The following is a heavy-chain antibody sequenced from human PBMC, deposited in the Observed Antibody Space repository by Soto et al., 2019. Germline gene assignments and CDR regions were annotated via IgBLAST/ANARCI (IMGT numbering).Heavy chain of an antibody. J-gene: IGHJ4*02. CDR2: IYYSGST. D-gene: IGHD2-21*02. CDR3: ARSPNPSDLTYYFVY. CDR1: GGSISSGGYY. Sequence: LSLTCTVSGGSISSGGYYWSWIRQHPGKGLEWIGYIYYSGSTYYNPSLKSRVTISVDTSKNQFSLKLSSVTAADTAVYYCARSPNPSDLTYYFVYWDPGPLLTAST. V-gene: IGHV4-31*03.